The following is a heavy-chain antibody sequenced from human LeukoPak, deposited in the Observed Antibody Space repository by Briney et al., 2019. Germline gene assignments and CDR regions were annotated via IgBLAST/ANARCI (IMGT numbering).Heavy chain of an antibody. J-gene: IGHJ4*02. CDR1: GGSISSYY. D-gene: IGHD3-3*01. Sequence: SETLSLTCTVSGGSISSYYWSWIRQPAGKGLEWIGRIYTSGSTNYSPSLKSRVTMSVDTSKNQFSLKLSSVTAADTAVYYCARDSPYYDFWSGYFDYWGQGTLVTVSS. CDR3: ARDSPYYDFWSGYFDY. V-gene: IGHV4-4*07. CDR2: IYTSGST.